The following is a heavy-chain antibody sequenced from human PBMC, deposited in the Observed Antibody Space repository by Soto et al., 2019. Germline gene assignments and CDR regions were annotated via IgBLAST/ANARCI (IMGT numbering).Heavy chain of an antibody. J-gene: IGHJ4*02. CDR3: ARVGYYYDSSGYYLSFDY. Sequence: QVQLVQSGAAVKKPGASVKVSCKASGYTFTSYDINWVRQATGQGLEWMGWMNPNSGNTGYAQKFQGRVTMTRNTSISTAYMELSSLRSEDTAVYYCARVGYYYDSSGYYLSFDYWGQGTLVTVSS. D-gene: IGHD3-22*01. V-gene: IGHV1-8*01. CDR1: GYTFTSYD. CDR2: MNPNSGNT.